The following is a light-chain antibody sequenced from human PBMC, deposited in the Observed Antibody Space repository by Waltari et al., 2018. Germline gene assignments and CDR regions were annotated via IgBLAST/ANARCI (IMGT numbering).Light chain of an antibody. CDR2: GAS. Sequence: EIVLTQSPGTLSLSPGERATLSCRASQSVSSSYLAWYQQKPGQAPRLLIYGASSRATGIPDRFSGSGSGTDFTLTISRLEPADFAVYYCQQYGSSREFTFGPGTKVDIK. CDR1: QSVSSSY. CDR3: QQYGSSREFT. J-gene: IGKJ3*01. V-gene: IGKV3-20*01.